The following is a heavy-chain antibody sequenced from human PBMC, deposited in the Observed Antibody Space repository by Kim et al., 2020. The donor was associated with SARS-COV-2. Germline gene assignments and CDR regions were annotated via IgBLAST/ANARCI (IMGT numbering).Heavy chain of an antibody. D-gene: IGHD2-21*02. Sequence: GGSLRLSCAATGFTFSSHDMHWVRQAPGKGLECVSYITRSSGTIFYADSVKGRFTISRDNAKNTLYLQMNSLRDEDTAVYYCARGLAYCGGDCPWGRGTLVTFSP. J-gene: IGHJ5*02. CDR3: ARGLAYCGGDCP. CDR2: ITRSSGTI. CDR1: GFTFSSHD. V-gene: IGHV3-48*02.